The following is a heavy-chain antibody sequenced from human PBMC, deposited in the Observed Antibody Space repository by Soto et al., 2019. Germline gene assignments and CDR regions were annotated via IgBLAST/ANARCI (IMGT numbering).Heavy chain of an antibody. D-gene: IGHD3-9*01. V-gene: IGHV3-23*01. Sequence: QLLGSGGGLVQPGGSLRLSCEASGFTFNIYAMTWVRQAPGKGLECVSNIGSTGTTTYYADSVKGRFAISRDNSKSTLYLQMNSLRAEDTAVYYCATVARYDDFDVWGQGTMVTVSS. CDR1: GFTFNIYA. J-gene: IGHJ3*01. CDR3: ATVARYDDFDV. CDR2: IGSTGTTT.